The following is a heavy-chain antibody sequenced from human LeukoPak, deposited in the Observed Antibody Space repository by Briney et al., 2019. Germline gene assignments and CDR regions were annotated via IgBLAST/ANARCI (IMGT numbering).Heavy chain of an antibody. CDR1: GASITDYY. CDR2: IYTSGST. J-gene: IGHJ6*03. V-gene: IGHV4-4*09. Sequence: SETLSPTCTVSGASITDYYWGWIRQPPGKGLEWIGYIYTSGSTNYNPSLNSRVTISVDTSNNQLSLKLSSVTAADTAVYYCARLSHYYDGRGRYMDVWGIGTTVTVSS. D-gene: IGHD3-22*01. CDR3: ARLSHYYDGRGRYMDV.